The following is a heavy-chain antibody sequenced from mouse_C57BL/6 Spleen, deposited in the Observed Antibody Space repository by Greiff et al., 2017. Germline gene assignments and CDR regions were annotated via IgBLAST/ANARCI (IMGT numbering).Heavy chain of an antibody. CDR2: IWSGGST. CDR1: GFSLTSYG. CDR3: ARNSDYYGRDWYFDV. D-gene: IGHD1-1*01. J-gene: IGHJ1*03. Sequence: QVQLKESGPGLVQPSQSLSITCTVSGFSLTSYGVHWVRQSPGKGLEWLGVIWSGGSTDYNAAFISRLSISKDNSKSQVFFKMNSLQADDTAIYYCARNSDYYGRDWYFDVWGTGTTVTVSS. V-gene: IGHV2-2*01.